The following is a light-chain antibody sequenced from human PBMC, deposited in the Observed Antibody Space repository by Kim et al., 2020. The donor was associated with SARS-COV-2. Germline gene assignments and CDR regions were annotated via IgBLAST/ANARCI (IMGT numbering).Light chain of an antibody. J-gene: IGKJ4*01. CDR3: HQYGSSPPLP. CDR1: QSVTKNY. CDR2: DAS. V-gene: IGKV3-20*01. Sequence: PGEWVTLSCGASQSVTKNYVAWYQQKPGQAPRLLIYDASNGAAGIPDRFSGSGSGTDFTLTIGRLEPEDFAVYYCHQYGSSPPLPFGGGTKVDIK.